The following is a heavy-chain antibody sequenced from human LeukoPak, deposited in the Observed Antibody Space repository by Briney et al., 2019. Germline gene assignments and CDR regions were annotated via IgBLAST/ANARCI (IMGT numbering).Heavy chain of an antibody. CDR3: ARVDFWSGYFGGMDY. CDR2: INPNSGGT. D-gene: IGHD3-3*01. V-gene: IGHV1-2*02. Sequence: GASVKVSCKASGYTFTSYDINWVRQATGQGLEWMGWINPNSGGTNYAQKFQGRVTMTRDTSISTAYMELSRLRSDDTAVYYCARVDFWSGYFGGMDYWGQGTLVTVSS. CDR1: GYTFTSYD. J-gene: IGHJ4*02.